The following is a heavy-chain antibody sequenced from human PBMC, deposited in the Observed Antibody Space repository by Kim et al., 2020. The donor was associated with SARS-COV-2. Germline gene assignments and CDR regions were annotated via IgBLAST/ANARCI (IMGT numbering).Heavy chain of an antibody. CDR1: GFTFSSYE. CDR2: ISSSGSTI. V-gene: IGHV3-48*03. Sequence: GGSLRLSCAASGFTFSSYEMNWVRQAPGKGLEWVSYISSSGSTIYYADSVKGRFTISRDNAKNSLYLQMNSLRAEDTAVYYCARAKEKQWLTRPNNWFDPWGQGTLVTVSS. CDR3: ARAKEKQWLTRPNNWFDP. J-gene: IGHJ5*02. D-gene: IGHD6-19*01.